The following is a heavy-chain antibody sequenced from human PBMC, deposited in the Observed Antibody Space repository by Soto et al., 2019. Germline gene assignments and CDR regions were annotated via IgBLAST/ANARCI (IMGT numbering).Heavy chain of an antibody. D-gene: IGHD2-21*01. J-gene: IGHJ4*02. CDR3: ARDRDGYPYYFDY. Sequence: VGSLRLSCAASGFTVSSNYMSWVRQAPGKGLEWVSVIYSGGSTYYADSVKGRFTISRDNAKNSLYLQMNSLRAEDTAVYYCARDRDGYPYYFDYWGQGTLVTVSS. CDR1: GFTVSSNY. V-gene: IGHV3-66*01. CDR2: IYSGGST.